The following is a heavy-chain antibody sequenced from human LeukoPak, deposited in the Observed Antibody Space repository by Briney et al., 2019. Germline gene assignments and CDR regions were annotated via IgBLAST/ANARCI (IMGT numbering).Heavy chain of an antibody. CDR1: SGSISSYY. V-gene: IGHV4-59*01. CDR3: AIAKSHYAMIDY. Sequence: SETLSLTCTVSSGSISSYYWSWIRQPPGKGLEWIGYIYYSGRTNYNPSLKGRVTISVDTSKNQFSLKLSSVTAADTAVYYCAIAKSHYAMIDYWGQGTLVTVSS. D-gene: IGHD4-17*01. J-gene: IGHJ4*02. CDR2: IYYSGRT.